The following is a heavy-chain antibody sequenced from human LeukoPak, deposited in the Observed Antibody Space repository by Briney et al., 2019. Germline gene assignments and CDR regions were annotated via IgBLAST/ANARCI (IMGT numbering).Heavy chain of an antibody. J-gene: IGHJ4*02. CDR2: IDWDDDK. D-gene: IGHD3-3*02. V-gene: IGHV2-70*17. Sequence: RQSGPTLVNPTQTLTLTCTFSGFSLSTSGMRVSWIRHPPGKALEWLARIDWDDDKFYSTSLKTRLTISEDTSKNQVVLTMTNMDPVDTATYCCARIFSVGFDYWGQGTLVTVSS. CDR1: GFSLSTSGMR. CDR3: ARIFSVGFDY.